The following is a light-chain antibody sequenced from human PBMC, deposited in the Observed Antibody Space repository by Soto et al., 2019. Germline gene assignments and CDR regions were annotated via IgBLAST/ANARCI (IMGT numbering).Light chain of an antibody. CDR1: QRVNSNY. CDR2: GAS. J-gene: IGKJ4*01. Sequence: EIVVTQSPGALPLSRGDRATLSCRASQRVNSNYLAWDQQKPGQAPRLLLYGASSRAIGIPDRCSGSGSGTDFPFTISRLAPEDVAVYYCQQYDTSPPLTFGGGTKVAIK. V-gene: IGKV3-20*01. CDR3: QQYDTSPPLT.